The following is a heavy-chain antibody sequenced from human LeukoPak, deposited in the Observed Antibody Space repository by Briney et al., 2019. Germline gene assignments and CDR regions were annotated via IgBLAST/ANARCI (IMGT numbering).Heavy chain of an antibody. V-gene: IGHV1-18*01. CDR1: GYTFTSSG. D-gene: IGHD3-22*01. J-gene: IGHJ4*02. CDR3: ATTNYYDSSGYQDGLDY. CDR2: NSAYNGNT. Sequence: ASVKVSCKASGYTFTSSGISWVRQAPGQGLEWMGWNSAYNGNTNYAQKLQGRVTMTTDTSTSTAYMELRSLRSDDTAVYYCATTNYYDSSGYQDGLDYWGQGTLVTVSS.